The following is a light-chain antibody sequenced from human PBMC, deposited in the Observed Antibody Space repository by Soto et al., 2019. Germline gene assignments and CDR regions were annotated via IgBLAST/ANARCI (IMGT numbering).Light chain of an antibody. J-gene: IGKJ3*01. CDR1: QSVSSSY. Sequence: EIVLTQSPGTLSLSPGERATLSCRASQSVSSSYLAWYQQKPGQAPRLLIYGASSRATGIPDRFSGSGSGIDFTITISRLEPEDVAVYYCQQYGSSFTFGPGTKVDIK. CDR2: GAS. V-gene: IGKV3-20*01. CDR3: QQYGSSFT.